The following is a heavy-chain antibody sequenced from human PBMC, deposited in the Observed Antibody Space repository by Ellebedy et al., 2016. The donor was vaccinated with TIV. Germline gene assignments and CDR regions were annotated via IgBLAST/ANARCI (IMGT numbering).Heavy chain of an antibody. CDR1: GYTFTGYY. CDR2: INPNSGGT. D-gene: IGHD6-6*01. V-gene: IGHV1-2*02. Sequence: ASVKVSXXASGYTFTGYYMHWVRQAPGQGLEWMGWINPNSGGTNYAQKFQGRVTMTRDTSISTAYMELGRLRSDDTAVYYCARAPLGSSAYNWFDPWGQGTLVTVSS. CDR3: ARAPLGSSAYNWFDP. J-gene: IGHJ5*02.